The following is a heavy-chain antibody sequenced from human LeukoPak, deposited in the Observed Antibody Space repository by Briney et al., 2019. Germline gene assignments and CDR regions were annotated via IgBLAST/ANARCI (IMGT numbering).Heavy chain of an antibody. CDR2: ISWNSGSI. CDR1: GFTFDDYA. D-gene: IGHD1-26*01. Sequence: GGSLRLSCAASGFTFDDYAMHWVRQAPGKGLEWVSGISWNSGSIGYADSVKGRFTISRDNAKNSLYPQMNSLRAEDTALYYCAKASGGSYYTEYYFDYWGQGTLVTVSS. J-gene: IGHJ4*02. V-gene: IGHV3-9*01. CDR3: AKASGGSYYTEYYFDY.